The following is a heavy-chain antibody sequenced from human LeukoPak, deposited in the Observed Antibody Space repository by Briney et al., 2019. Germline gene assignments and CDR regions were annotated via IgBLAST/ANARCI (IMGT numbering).Heavy chain of an antibody. Sequence: GGSLRLSCAASGFTFSRYWMSWVRQVPRKGLEWVANIKQDGSEKYYVDSVKGRFTISRDNAKNSLYLQMNSLRAEDTAVYYCARDKGDYDTSGSLFVFGGQGTLVTASS. CDR1: GFTFSRYW. CDR3: ARDKGDYDTSGSLFVF. J-gene: IGHJ4*02. D-gene: IGHD3-22*01. V-gene: IGHV3-7*03. CDR2: IKQDGSEK.